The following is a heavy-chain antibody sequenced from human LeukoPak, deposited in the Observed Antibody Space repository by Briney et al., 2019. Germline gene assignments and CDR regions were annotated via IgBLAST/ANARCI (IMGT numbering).Heavy chain of an antibody. CDR1: GSTFTSYG. CDR2: ISAYSGNT. J-gene: IGHJ4*02. Sequence: GGSVNLSCNPSGSTFTSYGIVWVRQSPGLGLEWMGWISAYSGNTNYAQKLQGRVTMTTDTSTSTAYMELRSLRSDDTAVYYCARDRTSNFDYWGQGPLVTVSS. V-gene: IGHV1-18*04. CDR3: ARDRTSNFDY.